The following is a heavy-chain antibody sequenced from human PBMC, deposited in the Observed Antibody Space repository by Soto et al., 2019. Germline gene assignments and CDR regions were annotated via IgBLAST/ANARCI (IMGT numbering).Heavy chain of an antibody. Sequence: AETLSLTCAVSGYSISSGCYWGWIRQPPGEGLEWIGCIYHSGSTYYNPSLKSRVKVSVATPKNKFSPKLSSVTAADTAVYYCAREGPLRYDILTGYYPFDYWGQGTLVTVSS. J-gene: IGHJ4*02. V-gene: IGHV4-38-2*02. CDR2: IYHSGST. CDR1: GYSISSGCY. CDR3: AREGPLRYDILTGYYPFDY. D-gene: IGHD3-9*01.